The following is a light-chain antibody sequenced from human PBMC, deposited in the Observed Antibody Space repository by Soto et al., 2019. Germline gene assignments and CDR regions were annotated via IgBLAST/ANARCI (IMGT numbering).Light chain of an antibody. CDR2: KAS. Sequence: DVQRTKYPSTLSAAVGDRVTITCRASQSISSWLAWYQQKPGKAPKLLIYKASSLESRVPSRFSGSGSGTEFTLTISSLQPDDFATYYCQQYNSYPWTFGQGTKVEIK. CDR3: QQYNSYPWT. CDR1: QSISSW. J-gene: IGKJ1*01. V-gene: IGKV1-5*03.